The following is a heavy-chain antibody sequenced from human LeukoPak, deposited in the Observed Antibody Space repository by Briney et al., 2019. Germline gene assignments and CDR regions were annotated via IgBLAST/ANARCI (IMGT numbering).Heavy chain of an antibody. D-gene: IGHD2-2*02. J-gene: IGHJ4*02. Sequence: ASVKVSCKASGYTFTGYYMHWVRQAPGQGLEWMGWINPNSGGTNYAQKFQGRVTMTRDTSISTAYMELSRLRSDDTAVYYCATYCSSTSCYTWDWEFDYWGQRTLVTVSS. CDR1: GYTFTGYY. CDR3: ATYCSSTSCYTWDWEFDY. CDR2: INPNSGGT. V-gene: IGHV1-2*02.